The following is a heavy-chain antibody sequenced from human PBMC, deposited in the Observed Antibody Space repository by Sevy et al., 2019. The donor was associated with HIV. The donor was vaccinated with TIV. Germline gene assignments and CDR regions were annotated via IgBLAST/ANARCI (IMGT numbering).Heavy chain of an antibody. CDR2: IKNDGSST. CDR3: TRVPGDGYNSPSFDY. D-gene: IGHD5-12*01. V-gene: IGHV3-74*01. J-gene: IGHJ4*02. Sequence: GGSLRLSCAASGFTFSSYWMHWVRQAPGKGLVWVARIKNDGSSTGYADFVKGQFTISRDNAKNTMYLKMNSLRAGDMGAYYCTRVPGDGYNSPSFDYWGRGTLVTVSS. CDR1: GFTFSSYW.